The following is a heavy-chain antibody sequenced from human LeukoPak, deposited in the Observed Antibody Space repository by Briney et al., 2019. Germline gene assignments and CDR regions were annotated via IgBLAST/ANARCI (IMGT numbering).Heavy chain of an antibody. J-gene: IGHJ4*02. CDR3: ARYVVSGAGKYYFDY. CDR1: GGSISSNNYY. D-gene: IGHD3-10*01. V-gene: IGHV4-39*01. Sequence: SETLSLTCTVSGGSISSNNYYWSWIRQPPGREMEWIASINYGGTTYYNPSLKSRVTISVNTSKNQFSLRLSSVTAADTALYLCARYVVSGAGKYYFDYWGQGSLVTVSS. CDR2: INYGGTT.